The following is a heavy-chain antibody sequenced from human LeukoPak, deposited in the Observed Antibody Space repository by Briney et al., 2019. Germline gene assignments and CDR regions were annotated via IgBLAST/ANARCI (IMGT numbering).Heavy chain of an antibody. CDR3: VREGSGLLTKNFDY. D-gene: IGHD2-15*01. J-gene: IGHJ4*02. CDR2: INPRSGGT. CDR1: GFPFSDSY. Sequence: SVKVSCTASGFPFSDSYIHWVRQAPGQGLELMGYINPRSGGTSSPQKFKGRVTLTADTINTAYMVLSSLISDDTAIYYCVREGSGLLTKNFDYWGQGTLVTVSS. V-gene: IGHV1-2*02.